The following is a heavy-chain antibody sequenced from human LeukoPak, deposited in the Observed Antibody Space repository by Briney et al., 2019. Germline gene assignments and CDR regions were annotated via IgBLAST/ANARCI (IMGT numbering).Heavy chain of an antibody. V-gene: IGHV4-4*02. CDR3: ARKKAGDPFFDY. CDR2: IYHSGST. CDR1: GGSISSGNW. J-gene: IGHJ4*02. Sequence: SETLSLTCAVSGGSISSGNWWSWVRQPPGKGLEWIGEIYHSGSTNYNPSLKSRVTISVDKSKNQFSLKLSSVTAADTAVYYCARKKAGDPFFDYWGQGTLVTVSS. D-gene: IGHD7-27*01.